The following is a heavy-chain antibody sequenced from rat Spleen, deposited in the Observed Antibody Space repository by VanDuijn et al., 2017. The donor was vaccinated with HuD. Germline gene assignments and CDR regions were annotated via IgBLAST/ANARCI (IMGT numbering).Heavy chain of an antibody. CDR1: GFTFSDYN. CDR3: ARHGWGYGVMDA. Sequence: EVQLVESGGGLVQPGRSLKLSCAASGFTFSDYNMAWVRQAPKKGLEWVATIIYDGTRTHYRDSVKGRFTISRDNAKSTLYLQMDSLRSEDTATYYCARHGWGYGVMDAWGQGASVTVSS. CDR2: IIYDGTRT. J-gene: IGHJ4*01. V-gene: IGHV5S10*01. D-gene: IGHD4-3*01.